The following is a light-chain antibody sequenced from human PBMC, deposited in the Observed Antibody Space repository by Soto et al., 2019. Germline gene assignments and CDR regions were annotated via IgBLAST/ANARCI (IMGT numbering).Light chain of an antibody. Sequence: EIVLTQSPATLSLSPGETATLSCRSSQSVRTYLAWYQQKPGQAPRLLIYDASNRATGIPARFSGSGSGTDFTLTISSLEPEDFAVYYCQQRNDWPTITFGQGTRLEI. CDR2: DAS. CDR1: QSVRTY. J-gene: IGKJ5*01. CDR3: QQRNDWPTIT. V-gene: IGKV3-11*01.